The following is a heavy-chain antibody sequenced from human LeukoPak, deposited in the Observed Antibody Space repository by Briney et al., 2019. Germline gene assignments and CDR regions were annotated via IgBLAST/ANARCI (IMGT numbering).Heavy chain of an antibody. V-gene: IGHV3-74*03. CDR2: INRDGSTT. CDR1: GFTFSNYW. J-gene: IGHJ4*02. Sequence: GGSLRLSCAASGFTFSNYWVHWVRQAPGKGLVWVSRINRDGSTTKYADSVKGRFAVSRDNAKSTLNLQMNSLRAEDTAVYYCARDKKSGESSEIDYWGQGTLVTVSS. D-gene: IGHD3-10*01. CDR3: ARDKKSGESSEIDY.